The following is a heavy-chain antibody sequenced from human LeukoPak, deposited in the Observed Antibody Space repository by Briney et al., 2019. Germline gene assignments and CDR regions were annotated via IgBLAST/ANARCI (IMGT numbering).Heavy chain of an antibody. J-gene: IGHJ6*02. Sequence: GRSLRLSCAASGFTFSSYGMHWVRQAPGKGLEWVAVIWYDGSNKYYADSVKGRFTISRDNSKNTLYLKMNSLRAEDTAVYYCARELYSSGYYYQAYYYYGMDVWGQGTTVTVSS. CDR3: ARELYSSGYYYQAYYYYGMDV. CDR2: IWYDGSNK. CDR1: GFTFSSYG. V-gene: IGHV3-33*01. D-gene: IGHD3-22*01.